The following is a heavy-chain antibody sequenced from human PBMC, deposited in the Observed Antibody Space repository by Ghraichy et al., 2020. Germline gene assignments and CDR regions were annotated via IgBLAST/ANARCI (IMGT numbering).Heavy chain of an antibody. V-gene: IGHV3-23*01. CDR2: ITSTNAIP. CDR3: AKGGYCYGITCYAWKIDD. Sequence: LSLTCAASGFTFINYVMVWVRQAPGKGLEWVSSITSTNAIPYYADSVKGRFTVSRDNSKNTLYLQMNSLRAEDTAMYYCAKGGYCYGITCYAWKIDDWGQGTLVTVSS. D-gene: IGHD3-16*02. J-gene: IGHJ4*02. CDR1: GFTFINYV.